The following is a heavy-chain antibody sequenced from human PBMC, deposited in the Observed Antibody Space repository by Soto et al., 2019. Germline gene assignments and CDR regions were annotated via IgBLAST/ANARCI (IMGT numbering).Heavy chain of an antibody. CDR1: VYTFPRYC. D-gene: IGHD3-22*01. Sequence: ASVKVSCKPSVYTFPRYCISLLRQAPGQGLEWMGWISAYNGNTNYAQKLQSRVTMTTNTSTSTAYMELRSLRSDDTAVYYCARAVDVPDRQYYYDSSGYHRLDYYYGMDVWGQGTTVTVSS. J-gene: IGHJ6*02. V-gene: IGHV1-18*01. CDR3: ARAVDVPDRQYYYDSSGYHRLDYYYGMDV. CDR2: ISAYNGNT.